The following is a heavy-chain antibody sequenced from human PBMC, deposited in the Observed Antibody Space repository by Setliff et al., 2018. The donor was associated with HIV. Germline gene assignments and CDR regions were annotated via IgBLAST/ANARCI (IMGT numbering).Heavy chain of an antibody. J-gene: IGHJ4*02. CDR2: IYASGRT. CDR1: GGSISSDSYF. Sequence: SETLSLTCNVSGGSISSDSYFWSWIRQPAGKGLEWIGRIYASGRTNCNSSLKSRVTMSVDTSKNQFSLKLSSVTATDTAVYYCARDAGPHYGSGPPLEYWGQGIQVTVSS. V-gene: IGHV4-61*02. D-gene: IGHD3-10*01. CDR3: ARDAGPHYGSGPPLEY.